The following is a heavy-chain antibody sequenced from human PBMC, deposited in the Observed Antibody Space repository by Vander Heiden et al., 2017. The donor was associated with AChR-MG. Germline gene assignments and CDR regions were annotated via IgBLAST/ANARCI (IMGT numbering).Heavy chain of an antibody. CDR1: GLTFSSYA. J-gene: IGHJ4*02. CDR3: AREPTRYCSSTSCYTGGYFDY. V-gene: IGHV3-30-3*01. D-gene: IGHD2-2*02. CDR2: ISYDGSNK. Sequence: QVQLVESGGGVVQPGRSLRLSCAASGLTFSSYAMPWVRQAPGKGLEWVAVISYDGSNKYYADSVKGRFTISRDNSKNTLYLQMNSLRAEDTAVYYCAREPTRYCSSTSCYTGGYFDYWGQGTLVTVSS.